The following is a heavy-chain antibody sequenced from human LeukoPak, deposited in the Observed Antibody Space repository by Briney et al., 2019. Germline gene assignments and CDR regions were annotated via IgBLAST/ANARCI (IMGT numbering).Heavy chain of an antibody. CDR3: ASLTTEGY. D-gene: IGHD3-22*01. V-gene: IGHV4-34*01. J-gene: IGHJ4*02. CDR1: GGSFSGYY. Sequence: SETLSLTCAVYGGSFSGYYWSWIRQPPGKGLEWIGEINHSGSTNYNPSLKSRVTISVDTSKNQFSLKLSSVTAADTAVYYCASLTTEGYWGQGTLVTVSS. CDR2: INHSGST.